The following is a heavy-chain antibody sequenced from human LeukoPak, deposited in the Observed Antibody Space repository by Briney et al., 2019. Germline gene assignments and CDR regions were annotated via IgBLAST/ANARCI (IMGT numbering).Heavy chain of an antibody. CDR1: GFTFSDYY. J-gene: IGHJ4*02. V-gene: IGHV3-11*06. D-gene: IGHD2-15*01. Sequence: GGSLRLSCAASGFTFSDYYMSWIRQAPGKGLEWVSSISSNSNYIYYADSVKGRFTISRDNAKNSLYLQMNSLRAEDTAVYYCARDGIVVVVAAYFDYWGQGTLVSVSS. CDR2: ISSNSNYI. CDR3: ARDGIVVVVAAYFDY.